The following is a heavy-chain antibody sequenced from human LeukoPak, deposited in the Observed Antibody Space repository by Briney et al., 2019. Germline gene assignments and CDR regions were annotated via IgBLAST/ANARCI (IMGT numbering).Heavy chain of an antibody. CDR3: ARSTSSIAAAGTDY. Sequence: PGGPLRLPCAASGFPFDDYAMRWPRNSPGKAVECVSGINWNGGSTGYAHSVKGRFTISRDNAKNSLYLQMNSLRAEDTALYHCARSTSSIAAAGTDYWGQGTLVTVSS. CDR1: GFPFDDYA. J-gene: IGHJ4*02. V-gene: IGHV3-20*01. D-gene: IGHD6-13*01. CDR2: INWNGGST.